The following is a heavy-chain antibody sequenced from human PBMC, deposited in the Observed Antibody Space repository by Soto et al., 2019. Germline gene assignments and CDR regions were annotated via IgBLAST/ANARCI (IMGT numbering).Heavy chain of an antibody. V-gene: IGHV1-69*13. J-gene: IGHJ3*02. CDR2: IIPIFGTA. CDR1: GGTFSSYA. D-gene: IGHD2-21*02. Sequence: ASVKVSCKASGGTFSSYAISWVRQAPGQGLEWMGGIIPIFGTANYAQKFQGRVTITADESTSTAYMELSSLRSEDTAVYYCARTMVNCGGDCFSAFDIWGQGTMVTVSS. CDR3: ARTMVNCGGDCFSAFDI.